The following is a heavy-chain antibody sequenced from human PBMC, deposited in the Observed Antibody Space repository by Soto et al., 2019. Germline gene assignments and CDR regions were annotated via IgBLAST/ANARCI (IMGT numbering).Heavy chain of an antibody. V-gene: IGHV1-46*01. CDR2: INPGGGT. CDR1: GYTFTSNY. CDR3: ARVYCSGGSCYGIDY. Sequence: ASVKVSCKASGYTFTSNYVHWVRQAPGQGLEWMGIINPGGGTSYAQKFQGRVTMTRDTSTSTVYMELSSLRSEDTAVYYCARVYCSGGSCYGIDYWGQGTLVTVSS. J-gene: IGHJ4*02. D-gene: IGHD2-15*01.